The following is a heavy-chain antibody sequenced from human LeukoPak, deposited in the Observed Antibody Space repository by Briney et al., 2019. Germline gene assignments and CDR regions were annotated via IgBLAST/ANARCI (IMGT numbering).Heavy chain of an antibody. V-gene: IGHV4-59*12. CDR2: VYYNGNT. Sequence: PSETLSLSCTVSGDSMTPYYWSWIRQSPGRGLEWIGSVYYNGNTNYSPSLKSRVTISVNTSKNQSSLKLRSLTAADTATYYCARSGTEATRYYYCYMDVWGKGTTVTVSS. CDR1: GDSMTPYY. J-gene: IGHJ6*03. D-gene: IGHD2-15*01. CDR3: ARSGTEATRYYYCYMDV.